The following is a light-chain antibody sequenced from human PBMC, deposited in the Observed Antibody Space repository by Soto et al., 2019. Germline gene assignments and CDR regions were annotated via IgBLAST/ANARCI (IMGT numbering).Light chain of an antibody. CDR2: GAS. J-gene: IGKJ3*01. Sequence: EIVLTQSPGTLSLSPGERATLSCRASQSVSSSYLAWYQQRPGQAPRLLIYGASSRATGIPDRFSGSGSGTDFTLSISRLEPDDFAGYYCQQYDTSPPRVSFGPGTKADIK. CDR1: QSVSSSY. V-gene: IGKV3-20*01. CDR3: QQYDTSPPRVS.